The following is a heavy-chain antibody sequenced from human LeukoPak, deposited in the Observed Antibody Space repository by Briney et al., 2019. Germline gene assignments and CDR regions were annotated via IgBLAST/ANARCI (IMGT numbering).Heavy chain of an antibody. D-gene: IGHD1-26*01. CDR2: ISSYNGNT. CDR3: ARDRGSYSVDY. J-gene: IGHJ4*02. Sequence: ASVKVSCKSSGYXLTTYGISWVRQAPGQGLEWMGWISSYNGNTNYAQKLQGRVTMTTDTSTTTAYMELRSLRSDDTAVYYCARDRGSYSVDYWGQGTLVAVSS. CDR1: GYXLTTYG. V-gene: IGHV1-18*01.